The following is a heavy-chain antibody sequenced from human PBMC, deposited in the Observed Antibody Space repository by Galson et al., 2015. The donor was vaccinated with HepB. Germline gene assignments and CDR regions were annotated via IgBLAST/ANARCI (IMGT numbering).Heavy chain of an antibody. CDR1: GFTFSSYA. CDR3: ANTQTGYYYDSSGYTGDY. V-gene: IGHV3-23*01. Sequence: SLRLSCAASGFTFSSYAMSWVRQAPGKGLEWVSAISGSGGSTYYADSVKGRFTISRDNSKNTLYLQMNSLRAEDTAVYYCANTQTGYYYDSSGYTGDYWGQGTLVTVSS. D-gene: IGHD3-22*01. CDR2: ISGSGGST. J-gene: IGHJ4*02.